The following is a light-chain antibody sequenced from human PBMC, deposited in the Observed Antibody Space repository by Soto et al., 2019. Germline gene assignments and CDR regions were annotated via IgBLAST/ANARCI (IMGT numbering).Light chain of an antibody. V-gene: IGKV1-33*01. Sequence: DIQMTQSPSSLSASVGDRVTITCQASQDISNYLNWYQQKPGKAPKLLIYDASNLKTGVLSRFTGSGSGTDFTFTISSLQPEDIATYYCQQYGNLPRTFGQGTKVEIK. CDR3: QQYGNLPRT. J-gene: IGKJ1*01. CDR1: QDISNY. CDR2: DAS.